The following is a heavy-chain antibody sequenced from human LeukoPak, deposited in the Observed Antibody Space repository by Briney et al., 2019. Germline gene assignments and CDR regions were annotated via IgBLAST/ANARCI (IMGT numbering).Heavy chain of an antibody. CDR2: ISGSGGST. CDR3: AKDPPITMVRGVMTGDY. CDR1: GFTFSSYA. J-gene: IGHJ4*02. V-gene: IGHV3-23*01. D-gene: IGHD3-10*01. Sequence: GGSLRLSCAASGFTFSSYAMSWVRQAPGKGLEWVSAISGSGGSTYYADSVKGRFTTSRDNSKKTLYLQMNSLRAEDTAVYYCAKDPPITMVRGVMTGDYWGQGTLVTVSS.